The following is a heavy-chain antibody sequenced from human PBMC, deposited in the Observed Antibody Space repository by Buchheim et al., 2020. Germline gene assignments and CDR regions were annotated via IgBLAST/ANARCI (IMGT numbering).Heavy chain of an antibody. D-gene: IGHD3-3*01. CDR3: ARGLSDYDFWSGYLGFYYNWFDP. J-gene: IGHJ5*02. CDR1: GFTFSSYW. CDR2: IKQDGSEK. V-gene: IGHV3-7*01. Sequence: EVQLVESGGGLVQPGGSLRLSCAASGFTFSSYWMSWVRQAPGKGLEWVANIKQDGSEKYYVDSVEGRFTISRDNAKNSLYLQMNSLRAEDTAVYYCARGLSDYDFWSGYLGFYYNWFDPWGQGTL.